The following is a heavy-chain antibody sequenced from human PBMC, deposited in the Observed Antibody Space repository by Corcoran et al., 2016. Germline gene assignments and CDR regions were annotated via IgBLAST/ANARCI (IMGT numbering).Heavy chain of an antibody. CDR3: ARRGGSDGFDY. V-gene: IGHV3-33*01. CDR2: IWYDGSNK. D-gene: IGHD5-12*01. J-gene: IGHJ4*02. Sequence: VHLVESGGGVVQPGRYLRLSCASSGFTFSSYGMHWVRRARGKGLEWVAVIWYDGSNKYYADSVKGRFTISRANSKNTLYLQMNSLRAEDTAVYYCARRGGSDGFDYWGQGTLVTVSS. CDR1: GFTFSSYG.